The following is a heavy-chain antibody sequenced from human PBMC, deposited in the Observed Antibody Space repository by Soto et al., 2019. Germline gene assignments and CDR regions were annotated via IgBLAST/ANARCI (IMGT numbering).Heavy chain of an antibody. CDR2: ISSSSSTI. Sequence: GGSLRLSCAASGFTFSSYSMNWVRQAPGKGLEWVSYISSSSSTIYYADSVKGRFTISRDNAKNSLYLQMNSLRDEDTAVYYCARDPSRTHCSGGSCYSGYYYYGMDVWGQGTTVTVSS. D-gene: IGHD2-15*01. CDR1: GFTFSSYS. V-gene: IGHV3-48*02. J-gene: IGHJ6*02. CDR3: ARDPSRTHCSGGSCYSGYYYYGMDV.